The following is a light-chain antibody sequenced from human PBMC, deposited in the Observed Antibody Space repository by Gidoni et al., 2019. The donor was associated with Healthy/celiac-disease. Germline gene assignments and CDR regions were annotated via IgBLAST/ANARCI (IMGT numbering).Light chain of an antibody. J-gene: IGKJ5*01. Sequence: EIVMTQSPATLSVSPGERATLSCRASQSVSSNLAWYQQKPGQAPRLLIYGASTSATGIPARFSGSGSGTEFTLTISSLQYEDFAVYYCQQYNNWITFGQGTRLEIK. CDR3: QQYNNWIT. V-gene: IGKV3-15*01. CDR1: QSVSSN. CDR2: GAS.